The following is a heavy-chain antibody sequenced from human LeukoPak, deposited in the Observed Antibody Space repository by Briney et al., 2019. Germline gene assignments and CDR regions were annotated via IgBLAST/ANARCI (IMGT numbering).Heavy chain of an antibody. J-gene: IGHJ4*02. CDR3: ARGRPEGYYYDSSGYYND. D-gene: IGHD3-22*01. CDR1: GGSISSSSYY. Sequence: SDTLSLTCTVSGGSISSSSYYWGWIRQPPGKGLEWIGSIYLSGITNYNPSLKSRVTISVDTSKTQFSLKLSSVTAADTAVYYCARGRPEGYYYDSSGYYNDWGQGTLVTVSS. V-gene: IGHV4-61*05. CDR2: IYLSGIT.